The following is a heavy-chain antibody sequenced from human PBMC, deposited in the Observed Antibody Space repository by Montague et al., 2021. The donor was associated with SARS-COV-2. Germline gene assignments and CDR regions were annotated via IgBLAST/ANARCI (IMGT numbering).Heavy chain of an antibody. V-gene: IGHV4-59*02. D-gene: IGHD1-26*01. CDR2: VYYNRSS. CDR1: GDSVSHDF. J-gene: IGHJ4*02. CDR3: VRDPAPSGSGTFYDY. Sequence: SETLSLTCTVSGDSVSHDFWTWIRQPPGKGLEWIGYVYYNRSSSSNPSLRRRVSIAVDTSKNQFSLRLSTVTAADTAISYCVRDPAPSGSGTFYDYWGQGTLVAVSS.